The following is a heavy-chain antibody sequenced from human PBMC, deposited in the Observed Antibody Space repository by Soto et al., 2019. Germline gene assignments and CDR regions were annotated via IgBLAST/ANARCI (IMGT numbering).Heavy chain of an antibody. V-gene: IGHV3-11*01. CDR2: ISSSSGTI. D-gene: IGHD1-1*01. Sequence: GGSLRLSCAASAFSFSDYYMTWIRQPPGRGLEWVGYISSSSGTISYASSVKGRCTIPRDNAQNPLYLQMNTLRADDTAVYYCSRTVRSIKTGIDFWGQGTLVTVSS. CDR1: AFSFSDYY. J-gene: IGHJ4*02. CDR3: SRTVRSIKTGIDF.